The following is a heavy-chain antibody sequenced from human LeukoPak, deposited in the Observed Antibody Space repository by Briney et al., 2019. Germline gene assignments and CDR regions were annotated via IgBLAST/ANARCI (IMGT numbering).Heavy chain of an antibody. Sequence: SETLSLTCAVSGGSFSGYYWTWIREPPGKGLEWIGEINHSGSANYNPSLKSRVTISLDTSKNQFSLKLSSVTAADTAVYYCARGQGTVTTHWGQGTLVTVSS. V-gene: IGHV4-34*01. CDR3: ARGQGTVTTH. J-gene: IGHJ4*02. D-gene: IGHD4-17*01. CDR1: GGSFSGYY. CDR2: INHSGSA.